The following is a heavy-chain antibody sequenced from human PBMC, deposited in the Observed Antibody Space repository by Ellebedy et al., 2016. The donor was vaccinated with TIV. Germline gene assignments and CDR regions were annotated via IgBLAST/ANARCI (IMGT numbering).Heavy chain of an antibody. Sequence: AASVKVSCKASGYTFTSFNINWVRHPPGQRLEWIGWMNPNSGNTGYAQKFQGRVTITKNTSISTVYMELSSLRSEDTAVYSCARGRDYGDYWGQGTLVTVSS. CDR3: ARGRDYGDY. CDR2: MNPNSGNT. V-gene: IGHV1-8*03. CDR1: GYTFTSFN. J-gene: IGHJ4*02.